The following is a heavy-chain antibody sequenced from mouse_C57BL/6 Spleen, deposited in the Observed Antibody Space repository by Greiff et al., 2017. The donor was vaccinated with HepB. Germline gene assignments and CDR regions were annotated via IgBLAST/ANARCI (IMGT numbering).Heavy chain of an antibody. CDR1: GYSFTGYY. Sequence: EVQLVESGPELVKPGASVKISCKASGYSFTGYYMNWVKQSPEKSLEWIGEINPSTGGTTYNQKFKAKATLTVDKSSSTAYMQLKSLTSEDSAVYYCATYGSSYGAMDYWGQGTSVTVSS. J-gene: IGHJ4*01. V-gene: IGHV1-42*01. CDR2: INPSTGGT. D-gene: IGHD1-1*01. CDR3: ATYGSSYGAMDY.